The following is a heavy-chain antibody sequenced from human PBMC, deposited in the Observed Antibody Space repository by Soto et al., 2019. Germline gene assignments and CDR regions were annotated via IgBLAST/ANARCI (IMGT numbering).Heavy chain of an antibody. Sequence: QVQLQQWGAGLLKPSETLSLTCAVYGGSFSGYYWSWIRQPPGKGLEWIGEINHSGSTNYNPSLKSRVTISVDTSKNQFSLKLSSVTAADTAVYYCARVRPKRSSWYFTQPQRENGDLRAFDYWGQGTLVTVSS. CDR1: GGSFSGYY. CDR3: ARVRPKRSSWYFTQPQRENGDLRAFDY. J-gene: IGHJ4*02. V-gene: IGHV4-34*01. CDR2: INHSGST. D-gene: IGHD6-13*01.